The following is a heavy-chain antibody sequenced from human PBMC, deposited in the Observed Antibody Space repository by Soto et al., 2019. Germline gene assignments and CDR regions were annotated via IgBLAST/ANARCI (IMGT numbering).Heavy chain of an antibody. CDR2: INQDGSET. Sequence: EVQLVESGGGLVQPGESLRLSCAASGFTFSSYWMSWVRQAPGKGLEWVANINQDGSETYYVDSVKGRYTISRDNTKNSLYLQLDSLRAADTAVYFCARAEDGRDTHQNCGPWGRGTMVTVSS. CDR3: ARAEDGRDTHQNCGP. J-gene: IGHJ3*01. V-gene: IGHV3-7*05. CDR1: GFTFSSYW. D-gene: IGHD5-18*01.